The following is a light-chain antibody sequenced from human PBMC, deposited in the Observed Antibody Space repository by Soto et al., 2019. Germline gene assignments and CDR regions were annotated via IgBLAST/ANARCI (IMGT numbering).Light chain of an antibody. CDR1: NLGEKY. J-gene: IGLJ2*01. CDR3: QAWDSNTAVV. Sequence: SYELTQPPSVSVSPGQTASITCSGDNLGEKYACWYQQKPGQSPVLLIFQDTKRPSGIPERFSGSNSGNTATLTISGTQAVDEADYYCQAWDSNTAVVFGGGTKLTVL. V-gene: IGLV3-1*01. CDR2: QDT.